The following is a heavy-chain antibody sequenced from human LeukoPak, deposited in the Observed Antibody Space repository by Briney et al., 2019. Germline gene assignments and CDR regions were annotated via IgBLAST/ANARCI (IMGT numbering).Heavy chain of an antibody. CDR2: FDPEDGET. CDR3: ATDYYYGSGSYRFDY. D-gene: IGHD3-10*01. J-gene: IGHJ4*02. V-gene: IGHV1-24*01. CDR1: GYTLTELS. Sequence: ASVKVSCKVSGYTLTELSMHWVRQAPGKGLEWMGGFDPEDGETIYAQKFQGRVTMTEDTSTDTAYMELSSLRSEDTAVYYRATDYYYGSGSYRFDYWGQGTLVTVSS.